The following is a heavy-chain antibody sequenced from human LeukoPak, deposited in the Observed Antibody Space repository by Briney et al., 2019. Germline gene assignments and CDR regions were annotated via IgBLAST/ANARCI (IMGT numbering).Heavy chain of an antibody. J-gene: IGHJ4*02. CDR2: ISWDGGST. CDR3: AKTSGGDWVFDY. CDR1: GFTFDDYT. V-gene: IGHV3-43*01. Sequence: PGGSLRLSCAASGFTFDDYTMHWVRQAPGKGLEWVSLISWDGGSTYYADSVKGRSTISRDNSKNSLYLQMNSLRTEDTALYYYAKTSGGDWVFDYWGQGTLVTVSS. D-gene: IGHD3-16*01.